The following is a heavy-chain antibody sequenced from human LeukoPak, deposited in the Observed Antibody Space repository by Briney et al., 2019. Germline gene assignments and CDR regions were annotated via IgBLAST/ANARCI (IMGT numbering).Heavy chain of an antibody. CDR3: ARAALNAHYYYYYMDV. Sequence: SETLSLTCTASGYSISSGYYWGWIRQPPGKGLEWIGSIYHSGSTYYNPSLKSRVTISVDTSKNQFSLKLSSVTAADTAVYYCARAALNAHYYYYYMDVWGKGTTVTVSS. CDR2: IYHSGST. J-gene: IGHJ6*03. V-gene: IGHV4-38-2*02. CDR1: GYSISSGYY.